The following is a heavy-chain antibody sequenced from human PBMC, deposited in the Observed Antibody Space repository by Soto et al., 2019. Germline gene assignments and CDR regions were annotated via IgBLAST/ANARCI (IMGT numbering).Heavy chain of an antibody. CDR2: ISGSAGSI. J-gene: IGHJ6*03. V-gene: IGHV3-23*01. Sequence: GGSLRLSCAASGFTFSSYATSWVRQAPGKGLEWVSAISGSAGSIYYADSVKGRFTTSRDNSKNTLYLQMNSLTAEDTAIYYCAKWTESYYYYYMDVWGKGTTVTVSS. CDR3: AKWTESYYYYYMDV. CDR1: GFTFSSYA.